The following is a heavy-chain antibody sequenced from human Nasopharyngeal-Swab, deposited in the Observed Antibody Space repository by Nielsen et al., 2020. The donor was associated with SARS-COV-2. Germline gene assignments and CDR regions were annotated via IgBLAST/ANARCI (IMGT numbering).Heavy chain of an antibody. J-gene: IGHJ4*02. Sequence: SETLSLTCAVYGGSFSGYYWSWIRQPPGKGLEWIGEINHSGSTNYNLSLKSRVTISVDTSKNQFSLKLSSVTAADTAVYYCARVGYSNYGEGFDYWGQGTLVTVSS. D-gene: IGHD4-11*01. V-gene: IGHV4-34*01. CDR3: ARVGYSNYGEGFDY. CDR1: GGSFSGYY. CDR2: INHSGST.